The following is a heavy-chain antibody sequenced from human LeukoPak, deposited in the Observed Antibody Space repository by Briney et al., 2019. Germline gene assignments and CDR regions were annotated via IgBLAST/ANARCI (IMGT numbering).Heavy chain of an antibody. V-gene: IGHV4-4*09. J-gene: IGHJ5*02. D-gene: IGHD3-16*01. Sequence: PSETLSLTCTVSDDSITTYYWSWIRQPPGKGLEWIGYIYHSGSIKYNPSLKSRVTISIDTSKNQFSLKLNSVTAADTAMYYCANGGGVFWLDPWGQGTLVTVSS. CDR3: ANGGGVFWLDP. CDR2: IYHSGSI. CDR1: DDSITTYY.